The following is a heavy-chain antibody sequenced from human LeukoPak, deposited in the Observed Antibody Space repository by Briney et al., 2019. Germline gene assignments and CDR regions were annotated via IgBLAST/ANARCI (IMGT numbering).Heavy chain of an antibody. CDR2: ISYDGSNK. D-gene: IGHD1-26*01. CDR3: AREQGA. V-gene: IGHV3-30-3*01. J-gene: IGHJ4*02. Sequence: GRSLRLSCAASGFTFSSYAMHWVRQAPGKGLEWVAVISYDGSNKYYADSVKGRFTISRDNAKNTLYLQMNSLRAEDTAVYYCAREQGAWGQGTLVTVSS. CDR1: GFTFSSYA.